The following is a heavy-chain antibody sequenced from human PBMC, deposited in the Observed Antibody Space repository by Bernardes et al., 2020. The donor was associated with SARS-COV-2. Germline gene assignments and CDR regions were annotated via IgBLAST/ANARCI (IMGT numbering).Heavy chain of an antibody. Sequence: GGSLRLSCAASGFTFSSYWMSWVRQAPGKGLEWVANIKQDGSEKYYVDSVKGRFTISRDNAKNSLYLQMNSLRAEDTAVYYCASGSSSRYQYYYYGMDVWGQGTTVTVSS. CDR1: GFTFSSYW. D-gene: IGHD6-13*01. V-gene: IGHV3-7*01. CDR3: ASGSSSRYQYYYYGMDV. J-gene: IGHJ6*02. CDR2: IKQDGSEK.